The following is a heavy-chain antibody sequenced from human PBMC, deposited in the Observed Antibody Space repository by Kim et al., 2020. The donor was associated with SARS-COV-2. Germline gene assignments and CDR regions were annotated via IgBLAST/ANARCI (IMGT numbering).Heavy chain of an antibody. J-gene: IGHJ6*02. CDR3: ARSTFTLGYYGMDV. V-gene: IGHV4-4*09. Sequence: NPSLKSRVTISVDTSKHQFSLKLSSVTAADTAVYYCARSTFTLGYYGMDVWGQGTTVTVSS. D-gene: IGHD3-16*01.